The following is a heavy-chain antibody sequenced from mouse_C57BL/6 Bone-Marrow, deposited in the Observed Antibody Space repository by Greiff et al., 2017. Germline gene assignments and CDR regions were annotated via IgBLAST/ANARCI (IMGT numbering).Heavy chain of an antibody. CDR3: AANWVYAMDY. D-gene: IGHD4-1*01. V-gene: IGHV14-3*01. Sequence: EVKLQESVAELVRPGASVKLSCTASGFNIKNTYMHWVKQRPEQGLEWIGRIDPANGNTKYAPKLQGKAPITATTSSNTPYLQLSSLTSEDTAIYYCAANWVYAMDYWGQGTSVTVSS. J-gene: IGHJ4*01. CDR1: GFNIKNTY. CDR2: IDPANGNT.